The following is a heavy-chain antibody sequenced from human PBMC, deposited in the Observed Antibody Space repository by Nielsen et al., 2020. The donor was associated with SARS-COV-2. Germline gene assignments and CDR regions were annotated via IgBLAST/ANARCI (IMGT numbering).Heavy chain of an antibody. Sequence: ESLKISCAASGFTFSNAWMSWVRQAPGKGLEWIAYNYNSAKTMYNSSLKSRVTMSVDTSKNQLSLRLTSVTAADTAVYYCARGRAPLRYWGQGILVTVSS. J-gene: IGHJ4*02. CDR1: GFTFSNAW. CDR2: NYNSAKT. D-gene: IGHD2-15*01. V-gene: IGHV4-59*01. CDR3: ARGRAPLRY.